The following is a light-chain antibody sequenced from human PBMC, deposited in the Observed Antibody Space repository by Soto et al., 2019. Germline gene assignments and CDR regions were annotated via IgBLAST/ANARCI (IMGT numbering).Light chain of an antibody. V-gene: IGLV2-14*01. CDR1: SSDVGGFEY. CDR2: DVT. J-gene: IGLJ1*01. Sequence: QSLLSQPASVSGSPGQSITISCTGTSSDVGGFEYVSWYQHPPGKAPKLIIYDVTKRPPGVPNRFSGSKSDHTASRASSGIQAEDEGDYYCGSITRSSTSVFGTGTKVTVL. CDR3: GSITRSSTSV.